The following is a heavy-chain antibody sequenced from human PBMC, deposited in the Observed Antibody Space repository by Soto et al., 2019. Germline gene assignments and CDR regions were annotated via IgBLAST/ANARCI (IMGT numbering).Heavy chain of an antibody. J-gene: IGHJ6*03. CDR3: ARAVKQWLVGGDYYYYDVDV. CDR2: ISSSATII. CDR1: GFTLSDYY. V-gene: IGHV3-11*01. Sequence: QVQLVESGGGLVKPGGSLRLSCEASGFTLSDYYMTWIRQAPGKGLEWISYISSSATIIYYADSVKGRFTISRDNAKTSLYLQMNSRRADDTAVYYCARAVKQWLVGGDYYYYDVDVWGKGTTVTVSS. D-gene: IGHD6-19*01.